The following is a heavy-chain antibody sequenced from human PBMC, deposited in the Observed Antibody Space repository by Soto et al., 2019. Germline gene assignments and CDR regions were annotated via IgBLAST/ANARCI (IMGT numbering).Heavy chain of an antibody. CDR1: GFTFNIYW. J-gene: IGHJ4*02. CDR3: ARDNWNSY. Sequence: EVQLVESGGGLVQPGGSLRLSCVASGFTFNIYWMHWVRQAPGKGLGWVSRIDNDGSATTYGDSVKGRFTISRDNAKKTLFLQMNALRVDDSAVYYCARDNWNSYWGQGTLVTVSS. CDR2: IDNDGSAT. D-gene: IGHD1-1*01. V-gene: IGHV3-74*01.